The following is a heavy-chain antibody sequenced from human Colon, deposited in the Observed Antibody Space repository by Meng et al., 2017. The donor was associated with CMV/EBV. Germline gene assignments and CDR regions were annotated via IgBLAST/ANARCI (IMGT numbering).Heavy chain of an antibody. CDR3: GCSSSALDTRDAFDV. CDR1: GFTVNDNY. D-gene: IGHD2-2*01. J-gene: IGHJ3*01. Sequence: EALKISCSASGFTVNDNYMSWVRQAPGKGLEWVSLILSGGSTYYADSLKGRFTISRDNSNNTLYLQMNSLRAEDTAVYYCGCSSSALDTRDAFDVWGQGTMVTVSS. V-gene: IGHV3-53*01. CDR2: ILSGGST.